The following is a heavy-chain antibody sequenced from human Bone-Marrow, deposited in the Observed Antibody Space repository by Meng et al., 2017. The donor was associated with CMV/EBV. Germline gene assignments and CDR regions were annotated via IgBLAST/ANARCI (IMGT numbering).Heavy chain of an antibody. Sequence: SETLSLTCTVSGGSISSSSYYWGWIRQPPGKGLEWIGYIYYSGSTNYNPSLKSRVTISVDTSKNQFSLKLSSVTAADTAVYYCARHHTGYSSSWYHPGHLDYWGQGTLVTVSS. CDR1: GGSISSSSYY. CDR2: IYYSGST. J-gene: IGHJ4*02. CDR3: ARHHTGYSSSWYHPGHLDY. D-gene: IGHD6-13*01. V-gene: IGHV4-61*05.